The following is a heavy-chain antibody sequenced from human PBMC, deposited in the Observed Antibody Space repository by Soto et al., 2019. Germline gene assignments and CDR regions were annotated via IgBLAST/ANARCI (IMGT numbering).Heavy chain of an antibody. Sequence: ASVKVSCKASGYTFTGYYMHWVRQAPGQGLEWMGWINPNSGGTNYAQKFQGWVTMTRDTSISTAYMELSRLRSDDTAVYYCAREPSGAGSGFDYWGQGTLVTVSS. J-gene: IGHJ4*02. D-gene: IGHD3-10*01. CDR1: GYTFTGYY. V-gene: IGHV1-2*04. CDR2: INPNSGGT. CDR3: AREPSGAGSGFDY.